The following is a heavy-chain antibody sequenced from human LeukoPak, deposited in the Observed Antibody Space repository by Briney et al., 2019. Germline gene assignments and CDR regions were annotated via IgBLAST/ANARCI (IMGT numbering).Heavy chain of an antibody. CDR3: ARGADCSSTSCYEPS. CDR1: GFTLSTYT. D-gene: IGHD2-2*01. J-gene: IGHJ4*02. V-gene: IGHV3-21*01. Sequence: GGSLRLSCAASGFTLSTYTMSWVRQAPGKGLEWVSSISGSSDYIYYADSVKGRFTISRDNAKNSLYLQMNSLRAEDTAVYYCARGADCSSTSCYEPSWGQGTLVTVSS. CDR2: ISGSSDYI.